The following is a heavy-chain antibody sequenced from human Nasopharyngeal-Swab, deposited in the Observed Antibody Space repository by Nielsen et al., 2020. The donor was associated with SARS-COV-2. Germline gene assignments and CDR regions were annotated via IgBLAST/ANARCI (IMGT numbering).Heavy chain of an antibody. CDR1: GFTFSNFW. CDR2: IKQDGSEK. Sequence: GGSLRLSCAASGFTFSNFWMSWVRQAPGKGLEWVANIKQDGSEKYYVDSVKGRFTISRDNSKDTLYLQMNSLRAEDTAVYYCAKGPGSYGDYVGVLYYDYWGQGTLVTVSS. J-gene: IGHJ4*02. CDR3: AKGPGSYGDYVGVLYYDY. D-gene: IGHD4-17*01. V-gene: IGHV3-7*03.